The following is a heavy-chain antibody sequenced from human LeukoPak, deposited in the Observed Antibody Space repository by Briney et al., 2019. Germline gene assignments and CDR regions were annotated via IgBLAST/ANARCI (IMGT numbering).Heavy chain of an antibody. V-gene: IGHV4-59*01. J-gene: IGHJ6*03. CDR2: IYYSGST. CDR3: ARDVRGYSSIHGMDV. D-gene: IGHD6-13*01. CDR1: GGSISSYY. Sequence: SETLSLICSVSGGSISSYYWSWIRQPPGKGLEWIGYIYYSGSTKYNPSLQSRVTISVDTSKNQFSLNLSSVTAADTALYYCARDVRGYSSIHGMDVWGRGTTVTVSS.